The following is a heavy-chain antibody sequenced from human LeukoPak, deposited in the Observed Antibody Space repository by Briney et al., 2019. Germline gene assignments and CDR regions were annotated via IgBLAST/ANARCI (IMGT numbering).Heavy chain of an antibody. CDR1: GGSISSYY. J-gene: IGHJ5*02. Sequence: PSETLSLTCTVSGGSISSYYWSWIRQPPGKGLEWIGYIYYSGSTNYNPSLKSRVTISVDTSKNQFSLKLSSVTAADTAVYYCARGTPRYYDFWSGYFFVNWFDPWGQGTLVTVSS. CDR2: IYYSGST. D-gene: IGHD3-3*01. CDR3: ARGTPRYYDFWSGYFFVNWFDP. V-gene: IGHV4-59*01.